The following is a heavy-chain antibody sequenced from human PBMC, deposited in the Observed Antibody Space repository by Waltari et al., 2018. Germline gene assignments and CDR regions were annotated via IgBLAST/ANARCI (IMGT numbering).Heavy chain of an antibody. CDR3: ATGPFDF. CDR2: VSYDGNNR. J-gene: IGHJ4*02. V-gene: IGHV3-30-3*01. CDR1: VFTFSTYA. Sequence: VQLVESGGGVVLPGRSLRLSCSASVFTFSTYALHWVRQAPGKGLDWLAIVSYDGNNRYYSDSVRGRFTISRDNSKNTMSLQMNSLRDEDTATYYCATGPFDFWGQGTLVTVSS.